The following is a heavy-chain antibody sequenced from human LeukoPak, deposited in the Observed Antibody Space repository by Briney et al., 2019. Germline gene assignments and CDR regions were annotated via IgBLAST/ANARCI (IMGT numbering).Heavy chain of an antibody. J-gene: IGHJ4*02. V-gene: IGHV3-21*01. D-gene: IGHD5-18*01. CDR3: ASGSFKTAMVTHFDY. CDR1: GFTFRDYS. CDR2: ISSGSDLI. Sequence: GGSLRLSCAASGFTFRDYSMNWVRQAPGKGLEWVSSISSGSDLIYYADSVKGRFTISRDNAKNSLYLQMNSLRAEDTAVYYCASGSFKTAMVTHFDYWGQGTLVTVSS.